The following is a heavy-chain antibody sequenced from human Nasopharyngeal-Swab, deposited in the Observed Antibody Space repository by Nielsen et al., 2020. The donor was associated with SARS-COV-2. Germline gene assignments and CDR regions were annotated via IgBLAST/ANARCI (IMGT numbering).Heavy chain of an antibody. CDR1: GFTFSSYW. CDR3: ARAYYFDS. CDR2: IKSDGSST. Sequence: ESLKISCAASGFTFSSYWMHWVRQAPGKGLVWVARIKSDGSSTSYADSMKGRFTISRDNAKNTLYLQMNSLRAEDTAVYYCARAYYFDSWGQGTLVTVSS. V-gene: IGHV3-74*01. J-gene: IGHJ4*02.